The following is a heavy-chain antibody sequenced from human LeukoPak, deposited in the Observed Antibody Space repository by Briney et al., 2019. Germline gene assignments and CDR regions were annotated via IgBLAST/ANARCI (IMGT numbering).Heavy chain of an antibody. CDR1: GFTFSSYA. V-gene: IGHV3-23*01. CDR3: AKWKYSNSGIDDY. Sequence: GGSLRLSCAASGFTFSSYAMSWVRQAPGKGLEWVSGISGSGGSTYYADSVKGRFTISRDNSKNTLYLQMNSLRAEDTAVYYCAKWKYSNSGIDDYWGQGTLVTVSS. CDR2: ISGSGGST. D-gene: IGHD6-6*01. J-gene: IGHJ4*02.